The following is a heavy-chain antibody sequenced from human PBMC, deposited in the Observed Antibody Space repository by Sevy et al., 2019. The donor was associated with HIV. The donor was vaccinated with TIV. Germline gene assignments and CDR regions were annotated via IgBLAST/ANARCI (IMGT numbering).Heavy chain of an antibody. Sequence: GGSLRLSCAASGFSFGTYGMHWVRQAPGKGLEWAAAISYAGTEKYYADSVKGRFTISRDNSKNTLYLEIHGLRPEDTAIYYCAKDWGGASDWFVYSDHWGQGALVTVSS. CDR1: GFSFGTYG. J-gene: IGHJ4*02. CDR2: ISYAGTEK. V-gene: IGHV3-30*18. D-gene: IGHD3-9*01. CDR3: AKDWGGASDWFVYSDH.